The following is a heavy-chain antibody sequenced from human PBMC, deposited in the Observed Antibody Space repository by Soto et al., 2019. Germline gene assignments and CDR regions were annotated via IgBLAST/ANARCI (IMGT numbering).Heavy chain of an antibody. CDR2: IYYSGST. J-gene: IGHJ4*02. CDR1: GGSISSYY. CDR3: ARGKWLRFFDY. Sequence: QVQLQESGPGLVKPSETLSLTCTVSGGSISSYYWGWIWLPPGKGLEWIWDIYYSGSTNYNPSLKSRVTISVDTSKNQFSLKLSSVTAADTAVYYCARGKWLRFFDYWGQGTLVTVSS. V-gene: IGHV4-59*08. D-gene: IGHD5-12*01.